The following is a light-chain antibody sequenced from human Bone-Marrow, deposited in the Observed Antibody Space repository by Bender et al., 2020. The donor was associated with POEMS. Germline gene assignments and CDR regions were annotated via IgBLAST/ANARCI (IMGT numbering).Light chain of an antibody. CDR1: SSNIGAYA. J-gene: IGLJ3*02. CDR2: SSH. CDR3: AVWDDSLNGWV. Sequence: QSVLTQPPSASGTPGQRVTISCSGTSSNIGAYAVNSYQHLPRTAPNLLIYSSHRRSPEVPDQFSGSRAGTSASLGISGLQSEDEADYYCAVWDDSLNGWVFGGGTKLTVL. V-gene: IGLV1-44*01.